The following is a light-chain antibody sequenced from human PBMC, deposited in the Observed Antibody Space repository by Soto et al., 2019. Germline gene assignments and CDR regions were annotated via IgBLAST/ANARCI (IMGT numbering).Light chain of an antibody. CDR3: QQYNSYWST. Sequence: DIQMTQSPSTLSASVGDRVTITCRASQSISSWLAWYQQKPGKAPKLLIYKASSLETGVPSRFSGSGSGTEFTLNISSLQPDDFATYYCQQYNSYWSTFGQGTKLEIK. V-gene: IGKV1-5*03. CDR1: QSISSW. CDR2: KAS. J-gene: IGKJ2*01.